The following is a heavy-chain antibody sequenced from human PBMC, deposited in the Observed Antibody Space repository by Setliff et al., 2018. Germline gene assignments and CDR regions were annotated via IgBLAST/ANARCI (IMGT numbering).Heavy chain of an antibody. CDR2: VYCGDSDT. D-gene: IGHD5-18*01. CDR1: EYTFTNYW. J-gene: IGHJ3*02. CDR3: ARLGYSDAFDI. V-gene: IGHV5-51*01. Sequence: GESLKISCKASEYTFTNYWIGWVRQMPRKGLEWMGVVYCGDSDTRYSPSFQGQVTMSADKSIRSAYLQWSSLKASDTAMYYCARLGYSDAFDIWGQGTMVTVSS.